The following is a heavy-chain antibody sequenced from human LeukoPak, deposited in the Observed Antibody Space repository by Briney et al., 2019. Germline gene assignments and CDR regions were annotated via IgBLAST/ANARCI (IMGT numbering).Heavy chain of an antibody. Sequence: SETLSLTCSVSRGSISSSNYYWGWIRQPPGTGLEWIGNIYYSGTTYYNPSLPSLKSRVTILIDTSKNQFSLRLRSVTAADTAVYYCARDRGGYSSGYYYYYMDVWGKGTTVTVSS. D-gene: IGHD5-18*01. CDR2: IYYSGTT. J-gene: IGHJ6*03. V-gene: IGHV4-39*07. CDR1: RGSISSSNYY. CDR3: ARDRGGYSSGYYYYYMDV.